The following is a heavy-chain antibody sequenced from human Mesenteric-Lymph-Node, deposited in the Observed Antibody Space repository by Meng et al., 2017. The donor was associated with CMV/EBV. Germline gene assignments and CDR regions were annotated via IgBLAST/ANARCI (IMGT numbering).Heavy chain of an antibody. CDR2: FDPEDGET. J-gene: IGHJ6*02. CDR1: GDTLTELS. CDR3: ATRRADVVAAGTGLYYNYALDV. V-gene: IGHV1-24*01. Sequence: ASVKVSCKVSGDTLTELSMHWVRQTPGKGLEWMGRFDPEDGETIYAQKFQGRVTTTEDTSSETAYMELSSLRSEDTAVYYCATRRADVVAAGTGLYYNYALDVWGQGTTVTVSS. D-gene: IGHD6-13*01.